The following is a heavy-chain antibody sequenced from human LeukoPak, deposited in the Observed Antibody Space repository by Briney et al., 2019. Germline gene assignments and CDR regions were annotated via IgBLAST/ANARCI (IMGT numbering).Heavy chain of an antibody. J-gene: IGHJ4*02. CDR2: IYSGGST. D-gene: IGHD4-17*01. CDR3: AREAVTRNYFDY. V-gene: IGHV3-53*01. Sequence: GGCLRLSCAASGFTVSSNYMDWVREGPGKGLEGVSVIYSGGSTYYADPVKGRFTISRDNSKNTLFLQMNSLTAEDTAVYYCAREAVTRNYFDYWGQGTLVTVSS. CDR1: GFTVSSNY.